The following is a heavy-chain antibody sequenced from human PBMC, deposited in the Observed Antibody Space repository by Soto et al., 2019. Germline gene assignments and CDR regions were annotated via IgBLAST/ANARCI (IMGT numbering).Heavy chain of an antibody. CDR2: INIVGGNT. V-gene: IGHV3-23*01. CDR3: TTNSYVDS. CDR1: GLTFSNYA. J-gene: IGHJ4*02. Sequence: VQLLESGGGWVQPGGSLRRSCAASGLTFSNYARSWVRQAPGKALEWVSSINIVGGNTNYADSVRGQSPMSRDDSKNTVFLQLSSLRAEDTAIYYCTTNSYVDSWGQGTLVTVSS.